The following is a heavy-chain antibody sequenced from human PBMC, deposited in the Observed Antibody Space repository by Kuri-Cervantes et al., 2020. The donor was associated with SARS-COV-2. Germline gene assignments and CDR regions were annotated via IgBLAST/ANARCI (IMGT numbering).Heavy chain of an antibody. J-gene: IGHJ6*02. CDR3: ARTSPPNYGMDV. CDR1: GGSISSFY. V-gene: IGHV4-59*01. Sequence: GSLRLSCTVSGGSISSFYWSWIRQPPGKGLEWIGYIYYSGSTNYNPSLKSRVTISVDTSKNQFSLKLSSVTAADTAVYYCARTSPPNYGMDVWGQGTTVTVSS. CDR2: IYYSGST.